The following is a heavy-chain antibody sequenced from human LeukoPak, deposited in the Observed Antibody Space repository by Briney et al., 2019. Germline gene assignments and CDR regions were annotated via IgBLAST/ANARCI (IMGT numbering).Heavy chain of an antibody. D-gene: IGHD3-3*01. CDR2: ISSSGSTI. Sequence: GGSLRLSCAASGFTFDNYRMSWVRQAPGKGLEWVSYISSSGSTIYYADSVKGRFTISRDNAKNSLYLQMNSLRAEDTAVYYCARGSFGVVISYWGQGTLVTVSS. J-gene: IGHJ4*02. V-gene: IGHV3-11*01. CDR1: GFTFDNYR. CDR3: ARGSFGVVISY.